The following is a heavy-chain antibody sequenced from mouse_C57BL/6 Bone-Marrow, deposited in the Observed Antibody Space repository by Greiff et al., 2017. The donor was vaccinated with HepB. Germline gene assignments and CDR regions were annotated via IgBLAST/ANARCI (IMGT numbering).Heavy chain of an antibody. J-gene: IGHJ3*01. CDR2: INPYNGGT. CDR3: AIYYCNYGAWFAY. CDR1: GYTFTDYY. V-gene: IGHV1-19*01. Sequence: VQLQQSGPVLVKPGASVKMSCKASGYTFTDYYMNWVKQSHGKSLEWIGVINPYNGGTSYNQKFKGKATLTVDKSSSTAYMELNSLTSEDSAVYYCAIYYCNYGAWFAYWGQGTLVTVSA. D-gene: IGHD2-1*01.